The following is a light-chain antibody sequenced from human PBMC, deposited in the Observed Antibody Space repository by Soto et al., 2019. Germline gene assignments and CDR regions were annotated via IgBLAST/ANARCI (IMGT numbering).Light chain of an antibody. J-gene: IGKJ5*01. V-gene: IGKV3-15*01. Sequence: TQSPSSLSVSPGERATLSCKASQSARSSLGWYQQKPGQPPRLLIHDVSIRATGIPARFNGSGSETEFTLTISSLQSEDFAVYYCQQYNNWAPTFGQGTRLEIK. CDR3: QQYNNWAPT. CDR2: DVS. CDR1: QSARSS.